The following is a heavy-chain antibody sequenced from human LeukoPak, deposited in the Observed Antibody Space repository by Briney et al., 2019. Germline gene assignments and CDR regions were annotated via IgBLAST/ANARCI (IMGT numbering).Heavy chain of an antibody. CDR3: AKDSPLYDSGNYRSPDY. CDR2: ISYDGSNK. Sequence: GGSLRLSCAASGFTFSTYGMHCVRQAPGKGLEWVAVISYDGSNKHYSDSVKGRFTISRDNSKNTLYLEMSSLRAEDTAVYYCAKDSPLYDSGNYRSPDYWGQGTLVTVSS. J-gene: IGHJ4*02. CDR1: GFTFSTYG. D-gene: IGHD3-10*01. V-gene: IGHV3-30*18.